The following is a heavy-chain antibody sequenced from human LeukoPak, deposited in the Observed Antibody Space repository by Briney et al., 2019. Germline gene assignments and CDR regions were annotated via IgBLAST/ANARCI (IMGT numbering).Heavy chain of an antibody. D-gene: IGHD3-22*01. V-gene: IGHV3-33*01. J-gene: IGHJ4*03. CDR2: ISCDGSNT. Sequence: GGSLRLSSAAYAFTFSSYGMHWVRQAPGKGLEWVAVISCDGSNTYYADSGKGRFTISRDNSKNTLYRRMNSLRTADTVVYYCAREDCKLDYYDSSGQDNWGHGTLVTVSS. CDR3: AREDCKLDYYDSSGQDN. CDR1: AFTFSSYG.